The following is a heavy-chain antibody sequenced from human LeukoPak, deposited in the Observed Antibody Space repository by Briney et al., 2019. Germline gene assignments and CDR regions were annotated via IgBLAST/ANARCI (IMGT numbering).Heavy chain of an antibody. J-gene: IGHJ4*02. CDR3: ARHGRGYSSSWYIDY. D-gene: IGHD6-13*01. CDR1: GGSISSYH. CDR2: IYYSGST. V-gene: IGHV4-59*08. Sequence: SETLSLTCTVSGGSISSYHWSWIRQPPGKGLEWIGYIYYSGSTNYNPSLKSRVTISVDTSKNQFSLKLSSVTAADTAVYYCARHGRGYSSSWYIDYWGQGTLVTVSS.